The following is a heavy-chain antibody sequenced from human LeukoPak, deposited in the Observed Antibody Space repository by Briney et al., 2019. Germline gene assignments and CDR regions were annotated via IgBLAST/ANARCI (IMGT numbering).Heavy chain of an antibody. CDR3: ARDEPSPDSTDLDY. CDR1: GFTVSNKY. Sequence: GGSLRLSCAASGFTVSNKYMSWVRRAPGKGLEWVSVIYSGGSTYYADSVKGRFTISRDNSKNMVYLQMNSLRAEDTAVYYCARDEPSPDSTDLDYWGQGTLVTVSS. CDR2: IYSGGST. D-gene: IGHD2/OR15-2a*01. V-gene: IGHV3-66*01. J-gene: IGHJ4*02.